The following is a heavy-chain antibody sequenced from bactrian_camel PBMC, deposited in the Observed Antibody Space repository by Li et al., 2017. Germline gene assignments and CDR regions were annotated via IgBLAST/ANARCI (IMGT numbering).Heavy chain of an antibody. CDR3: AKDLVTDYAR. J-gene: IGHJ4*01. CDR2: ISSGAGSM. D-gene: IGHD4*01. V-gene: IGHV3S31*01. CDR1: GFTFSSYA. Sequence: DVQLVESGGGLVQPGGSLRVSCAASGFTFSSYAMSWVRQAPGKGLEWVSAISSGAGSMYYAASVKGRFTISRDNTKNILHLQMNSLKSEDTALYYCAKDLVTDYARWGQGTQVTVS.